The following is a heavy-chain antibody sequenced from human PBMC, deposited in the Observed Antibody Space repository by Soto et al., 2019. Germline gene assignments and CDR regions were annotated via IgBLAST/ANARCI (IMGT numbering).Heavy chain of an antibody. CDR2: IIVGYGKT. Sequence: ASVKVSCKASGYRFNGYVLFWVRQAPGQRPEWMGWIIVGYGKTKYSQKFQDRVTITSDTAANTVYMEVTSLTSEDTAVYYCARNSGIYPLDHWGQGTLVTVSS. J-gene: IGHJ4*02. D-gene: IGHD1-26*01. CDR1: GYRFNGYV. CDR3: ARNSGIYPLDH. V-gene: IGHV1-3*01.